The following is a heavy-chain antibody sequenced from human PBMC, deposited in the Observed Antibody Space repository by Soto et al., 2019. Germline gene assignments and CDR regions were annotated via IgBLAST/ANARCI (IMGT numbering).Heavy chain of an antibody. CDR1: GYTFTGYY. J-gene: IGHJ6*02. D-gene: IGHD3-3*02. CDR3: ARSISSPARGTDYGMDV. Sequence: QVQLVQSGAEVKKPGASVKVSCKASGYTFTGYYMHLVRQAPGQGLEWMGWINPNNGATNYAQKFQGWVTMTRDTSISTAYMDLSRLTSDDTAVYYCARSISSPARGTDYGMDVWGQGTTVTVSS. CDR2: INPNNGAT. V-gene: IGHV1-2*04.